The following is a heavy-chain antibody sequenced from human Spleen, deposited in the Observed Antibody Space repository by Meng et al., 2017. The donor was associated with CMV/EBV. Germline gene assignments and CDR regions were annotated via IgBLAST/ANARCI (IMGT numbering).Heavy chain of an antibody. CDR3: ARDLGRGGNKRD. D-gene: IGHD3-16*01. V-gene: IGHV3-23*01. Sequence: SCAASCFIFSHFSLSCVRQAPGKGLEWVSTFSDSAGNTYYAASVKGRFTISRDNSKNTLYLQMNSLRAEDTAVYYCARDLGRGGNKRDWGQGTLVTVSS. J-gene: IGHJ4*02. CDR2: FSDSAGNT. CDR1: CFIFSHFS.